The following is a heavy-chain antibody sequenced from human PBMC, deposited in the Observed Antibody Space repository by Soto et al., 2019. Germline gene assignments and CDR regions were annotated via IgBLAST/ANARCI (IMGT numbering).Heavy chain of an antibody. D-gene: IGHD3-10*01. Sequence: EVQLLESVGGFVQPGGSLRVSCAASGFAFNIYAMSWVSQATGKGLEWVTVISGSADSTNYADSVKGRFTISRDNSKKTVYRQMNSLRVEDTAVYYCAKDRNHDGSGSYFDYWGQGTLVTVSS. V-gene: IGHV3-23*01. CDR1: GFAFNIYA. CDR3: AKDRNHDGSGSYFDY. CDR2: ISGSADST. J-gene: IGHJ4*02.